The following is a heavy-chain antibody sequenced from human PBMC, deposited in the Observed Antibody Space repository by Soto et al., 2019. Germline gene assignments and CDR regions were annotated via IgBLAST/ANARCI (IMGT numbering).Heavy chain of an antibody. CDR3: ARDGIAAAGTSGFDP. CDR2: INAGNGNT. D-gene: IGHD6-13*01. CDR1: GYTFTSHA. Sequence: ASVKVSCKASGYTFTSHAMHWVRQAPGQRLEWMGWINAGNGNTKYSQKFQGRVTITTDTSASTGYMELSSLRSEDTAVYYCARDGIAAAGTSGFDPWGQGTLVTVSS. V-gene: IGHV1-3*01. J-gene: IGHJ5*02.